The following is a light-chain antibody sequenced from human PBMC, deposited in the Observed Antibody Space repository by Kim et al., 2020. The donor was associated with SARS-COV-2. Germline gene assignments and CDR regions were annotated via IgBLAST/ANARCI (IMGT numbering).Light chain of an antibody. V-gene: IGKV2-30*01. CDR1: QSLVSSNGNTY. Sequence: GQPASSSFRVSQSLVSSNGNTYLNWFHQRPGQSPRRLIYKVSNRDSGVPDRFSGSGSGTDFTLKISRVEAEDVGVYYCMRGTNPYTFGQGTKLEIK. J-gene: IGKJ2*01. CDR2: KVS. CDR3: MRGTNPYT.